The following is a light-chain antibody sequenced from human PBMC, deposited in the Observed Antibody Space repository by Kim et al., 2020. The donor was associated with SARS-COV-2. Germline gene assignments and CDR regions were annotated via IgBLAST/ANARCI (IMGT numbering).Light chain of an antibody. V-gene: IGKV3-15*01. CDR1: QSVSNN. CDR3: QQYDNWPPLT. Sequence: VSPGERATLSYRASQSVSNNLAWYQQRPGQPPRLLIYGASSRATGIPARFTGSGSGTEFTLTISSLQSEDFAVYYCQQYDNWPPLTFGGGTKVEI. J-gene: IGKJ4*01. CDR2: GAS.